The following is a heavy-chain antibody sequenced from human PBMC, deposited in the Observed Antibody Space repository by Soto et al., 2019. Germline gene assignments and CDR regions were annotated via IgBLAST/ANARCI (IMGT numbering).Heavy chain of an antibody. Sequence: GASVKVSCKASGGTFSSYAISWVRQAPGQGLEWMGGIIPIFGTANYAQKFQGRVTITADESASTAYMELSSLRSEDTAVYYCARAARPDDSGYDDYFDDWGQGTLVTVSS. CDR1: GGTFSSYA. J-gene: IGHJ4*02. CDR2: IIPIFGTA. D-gene: IGHD5-12*01. CDR3: ARAARPDDSGYDDYFDD. V-gene: IGHV1-69*13.